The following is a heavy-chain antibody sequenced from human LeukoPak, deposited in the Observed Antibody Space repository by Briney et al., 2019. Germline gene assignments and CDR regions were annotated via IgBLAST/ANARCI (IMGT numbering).Heavy chain of an antibody. CDR2: ICYSGST. Sequence: SQSLSLTCTVSGGSISSGGYYWSWIRQHPGKGLEWIGYICYSGSTYYNPSLKSRVTISVDTSKKQFSLKLTSVTAADAAVYYCARLGDYYDSSGYFDAFDIWGQGTMVTVFS. V-gene: IGHV4-31*03. D-gene: IGHD3-22*01. CDR1: GGSISSGGYY. J-gene: IGHJ3*02. CDR3: ARLGDYYDSSGYFDAFDI.